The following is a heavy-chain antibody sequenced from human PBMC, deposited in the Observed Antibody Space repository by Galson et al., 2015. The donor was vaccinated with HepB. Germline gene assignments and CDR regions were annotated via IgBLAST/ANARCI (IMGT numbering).Heavy chain of an antibody. Sequence: PALVKPTQTLTLTCTFSGFSLSTSGVGVGWIRQPPGKALEWLALIYWDDDKRYSPSLKSRLTITKDTSKNQVVLTMTNMDPVDTATYYCAHSGDDFWSGYYHAFDYWGQGTLVTVSS. CDR1: GFSLSTSGVG. J-gene: IGHJ4*02. CDR3: AHSGDDFWSGYYHAFDY. V-gene: IGHV2-5*02. CDR2: IYWDDDK. D-gene: IGHD3-3*01.